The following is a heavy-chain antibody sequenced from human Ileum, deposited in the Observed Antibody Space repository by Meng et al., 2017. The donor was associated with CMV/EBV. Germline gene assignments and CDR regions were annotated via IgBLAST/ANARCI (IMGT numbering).Heavy chain of an antibody. D-gene: IGHD2-2*01. CDR3: ARVAGDIVVVPAATAHYYYYYYGMDV. CDR1: GYTFTGYY. Sequence: ASVKVSCKASGYTFTGYYMHWVRQAPGQGLEWMGWINPNSGGTNYAQKFQGRVTMTRDTSISTAYMELGRLRSDDTAVYYCARVAGDIVVVPAATAHYYYYYYGMDVWGQGTTVTVSS. J-gene: IGHJ6*02. CDR2: INPNSGGT. V-gene: IGHV1-2*02.